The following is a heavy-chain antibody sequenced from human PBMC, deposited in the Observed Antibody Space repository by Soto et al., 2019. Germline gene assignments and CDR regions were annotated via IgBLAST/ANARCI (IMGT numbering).Heavy chain of an antibody. Sequence: GGSLRLSCAASGFTFSSYVMSWVRQAPGKGLEWVSAISGSGGSTYYADSVKGRFTISRDNSKNTLYLQMNSLRAEETAVYYCAKTLHCSSTSCSPYYYYYYGMDVWGQGTTVTVSS. CDR3: AKTLHCSSTSCSPYYYYYYGMDV. CDR2: ISGSGGST. V-gene: IGHV3-23*01. D-gene: IGHD2-2*01. J-gene: IGHJ6*02. CDR1: GFTFSSYV.